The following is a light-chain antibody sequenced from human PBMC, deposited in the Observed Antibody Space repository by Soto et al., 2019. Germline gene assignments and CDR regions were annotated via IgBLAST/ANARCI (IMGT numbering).Light chain of an antibody. CDR1: SSNIGAGYD. Sequence: QSVLTKPPSVSGAPGQRVTLSCTWSSSNIGAGYDVHWYQQLPGTAPKLIIYGTTNRPSGVPDRFSGSKSGTSASLAITGLQAEDEADYYCQSYDGTLSGSYVFGIGTKLTVL. J-gene: IGLJ1*01. CDR2: GTT. CDR3: QSYDGTLSGSYV. V-gene: IGLV1-40*01.